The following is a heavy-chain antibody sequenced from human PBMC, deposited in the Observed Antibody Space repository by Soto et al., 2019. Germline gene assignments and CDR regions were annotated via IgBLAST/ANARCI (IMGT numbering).Heavy chain of an antibody. D-gene: IGHD2-2*01. J-gene: IGHJ6*02. CDR3: ARVVNQLKARLVMDV. V-gene: IGHV1-2*04. CDR1: GYTFTGYY. CDR2: INPNSGGT. Sequence: ASVKVSCKASGYTFTGYYMHWVRQAPXQGLEWMGWINPNSGGTNYAQKFQGWVTMTRDTSISTAYMELSRLRSDDTAVFYFARVVNQLKARLVMDVWGQGTTVTVSS.